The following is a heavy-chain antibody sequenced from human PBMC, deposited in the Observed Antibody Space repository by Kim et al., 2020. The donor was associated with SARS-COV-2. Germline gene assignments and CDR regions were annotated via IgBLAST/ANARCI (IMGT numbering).Heavy chain of an antibody. CDR1: GGSFSGYY. V-gene: IGHV4-34*01. J-gene: IGHJ6*02. CDR3: ARARSVYGSAYYYYGMDV. Sequence: SETLSLTCAVYGGSFSGYYWSWIRQPPGKGLEWIGEINHSGSTNYNPSLKSRVTISVDTSKNQFSLKLSSVTAADTAVYYCARARSVYGSAYYYYGMDVWGQGTTVTVSS. CDR2: INHSGST. D-gene: IGHD3-10*01.